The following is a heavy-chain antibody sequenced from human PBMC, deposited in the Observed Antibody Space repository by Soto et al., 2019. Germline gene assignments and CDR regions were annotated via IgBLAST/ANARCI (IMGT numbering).Heavy chain of an antibody. CDR1: GGSFSGYQ. Sequence: QVQLQQWGAGLLKPSETLSLTCAVYGGSFSGYQWTWIRQTPGKRREWIGEINDSGNINYNPSLKSRVTILVDTPKKQISLKLSSVTAADTAVYYCARGLILWFGEFSRRGGYYYYMDVWGKGTTVTVSS. V-gene: IGHV4-34*01. CDR3: ARGLILWFGEFSRRGGYYYYMDV. J-gene: IGHJ6*03. D-gene: IGHD3-10*01. CDR2: INDSGNI.